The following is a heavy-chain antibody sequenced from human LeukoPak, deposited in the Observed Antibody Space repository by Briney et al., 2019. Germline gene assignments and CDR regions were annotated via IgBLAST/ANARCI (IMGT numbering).Heavy chain of an antibody. D-gene: IGHD6-19*01. CDR2: ISGSGGST. CDR1: GFTFSNYA. CDR3: AKDRGWCFEY. Sequence: PGGSLRLSCVASGFTFSNYAMSWVRQAPGKGLEWVSGISGSGGSTYYADSVKGHFTISRDNSKNTLYLQMNSLRAEDTAIYYCAKDRGWCFEYWGQGTVVTVSS. V-gene: IGHV3-23*01. J-gene: IGHJ4*02.